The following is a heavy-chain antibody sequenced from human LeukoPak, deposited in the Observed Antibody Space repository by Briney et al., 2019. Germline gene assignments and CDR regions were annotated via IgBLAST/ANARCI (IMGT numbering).Heavy chain of an antibody. CDR1: GFTVSSNY. Sequence: GGSLRLSCAASGFTVSSNYMNWVRQAPGKGLEWVSVIYSGGSTYYADSVKGRFTISRDNSKNTLYLQMNSLRAEDTAVYYCARRSGSYFHYYYYYMDVWGKGTTVTVSS. CDR3: ARRSGSYFHYYYYYMDV. V-gene: IGHV3-53*01. D-gene: IGHD1-26*01. J-gene: IGHJ6*03. CDR2: IYSGGST.